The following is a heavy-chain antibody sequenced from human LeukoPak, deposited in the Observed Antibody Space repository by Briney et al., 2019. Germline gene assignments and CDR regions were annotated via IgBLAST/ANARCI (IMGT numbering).Heavy chain of an antibody. V-gene: IGHV1-2*02. D-gene: IGHD3-9*01. CDR1: GYTFTGYY. CDR3: ARELESSYYDILTGYYSRVLDY. CDR2: INPNSGGT. Sequence: GASVKVSCKASGYTFTGYYMHWVRQAPGQGLEWMGWINPNSGGTNYAQKFQGRVTMTRDTSISTAYMELSRLRSDDTAVYYCARELESSYYDILTGYYSRVLDYWGQGTLVTVSS. J-gene: IGHJ4*02.